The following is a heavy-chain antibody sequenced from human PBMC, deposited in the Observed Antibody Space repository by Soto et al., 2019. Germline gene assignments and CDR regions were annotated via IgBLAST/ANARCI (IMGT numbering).Heavy chain of an antibody. D-gene: IGHD4-17*01. J-gene: IGHJ4*02. Sequence: QVQLRESGPGLVKPSQTLSLTCTVSGGSISNDNYYWTWIRQLPGKGLEWIGYSYYSGSTYYNPSLKSGFSISVDTSKNQFSLKLSSVTAADTAVYYCVATTVTTISLDYWGQGTLVTVSS. V-gene: IGHV4-31*03. CDR3: VATTVTTISLDY. CDR1: GGSISNDNYY. CDR2: SYYSGST.